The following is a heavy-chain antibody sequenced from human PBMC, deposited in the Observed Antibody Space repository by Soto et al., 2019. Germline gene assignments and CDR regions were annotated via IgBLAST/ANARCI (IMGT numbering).Heavy chain of an antibody. Sequence: EVQLVESGGGLVQPGGSLRLSCAASGFTFSSYSMNWVRQAPGKGLEWVSYISSSSSTIYYADSVKGRFTISRDNAKNSLYLQMNSLRAEDTAVYYCARDLTVTQSPVAVWGQGTTVTVSS. D-gene: IGHD4-17*01. CDR1: GFTFSSYS. V-gene: IGHV3-48*01. CDR3: ARDLTVTQSPVAV. J-gene: IGHJ6*02. CDR2: ISSSSSTI.